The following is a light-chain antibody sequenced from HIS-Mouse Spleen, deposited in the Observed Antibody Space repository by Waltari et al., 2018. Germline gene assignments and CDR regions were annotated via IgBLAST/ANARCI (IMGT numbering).Light chain of an antibody. CDR1: ALPKQY. J-gene: IGLJ3*02. CDR3: QSADSSGTGWV. V-gene: IGLV3-25*03. Sequence: SYELTQPPSVSVSPGQTARITCSGDALPKQYAYWYQQKQGQAPVLGIYKDSERPSGIPGRFSGASSGTTVTLTISGVQAEDEADYYCQSADSSGTGWVFGGGTKLTVL. CDR2: KDS.